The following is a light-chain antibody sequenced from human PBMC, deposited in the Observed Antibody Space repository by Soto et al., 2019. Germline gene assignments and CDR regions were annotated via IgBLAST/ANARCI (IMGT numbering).Light chain of an antibody. CDR3: QQYKIRPQT. CDR2: GAS. Sequence: EIVLTQCTATLSLSPGERATLSWRASQTINNNIAWYQLKDGQVPRLLIYGASTRATEIPARFSGRGSGTEFTPPTSCLQAEDFAEYHCQQYKIRPQTFGQGTKVEIK. J-gene: IGKJ1*01. CDR1: QTINNN. V-gene: IGKV3-15*01.